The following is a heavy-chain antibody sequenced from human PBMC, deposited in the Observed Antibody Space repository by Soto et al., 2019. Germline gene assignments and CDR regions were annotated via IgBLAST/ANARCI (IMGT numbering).Heavy chain of an antibody. V-gene: IGHV1-18*01. CDR1: GYTFTSYG. CDR2: ISAYNGNT. CDR3: ARGAGSSGYYPRSGMDV. Sequence: QVQLVQSGAEVKKPGASVKVSCKASGYTFTSYGISWVRQAPGQGLEWMGWISAYNGNTNYAQKLQGRVTMTTDTSTSKAYMELRSPRSDDTAVYYCARGAGSSGYYPRSGMDVWGQGTTVTVSS. D-gene: IGHD3-22*01. J-gene: IGHJ6*02.